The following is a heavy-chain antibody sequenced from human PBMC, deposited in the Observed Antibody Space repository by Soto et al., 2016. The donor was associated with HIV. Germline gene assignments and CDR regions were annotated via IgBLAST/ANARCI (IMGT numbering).Heavy chain of an antibody. CDR1: GGSLSSYY. Sequence: QVQLQESGPGLVRPSETLSLTCTVYGGSLSSYYWSWIRQPLGKGLEWIGYIYCSGSTNYNPSLKSRVTIYIDTSNNQFSLRLTSVTAADTAVYYCARGYDHYLGNYRXHSLWYFDFWGLAPWSLSPQ. J-gene: IGHJ2*01. CDR2: IYCSGST. V-gene: IGHV4-59*01. CDR3: ARGYDHYLGNYRXHSLWYFDF. D-gene: IGHD3-16*02.